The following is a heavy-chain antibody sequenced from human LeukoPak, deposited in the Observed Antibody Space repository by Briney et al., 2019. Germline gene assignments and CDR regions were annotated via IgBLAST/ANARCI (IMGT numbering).Heavy chain of an antibody. Sequence: PSESLSLTCTVSDSSISSYYGSWIRQPPWKGLEWIGYFYYRGSTNYNPSLKSRVTISLDTSKNQFSLRLRSVTAADTAVYYCARHSGTLGYFDYWGQGTRVTVSS. CDR2: FYYRGST. J-gene: IGHJ4*02. CDR3: ARHSGTLGYFDY. D-gene: IGHD1-14*01. CDR1: DSSISSYY. V-gene: IGHV4-59*12.